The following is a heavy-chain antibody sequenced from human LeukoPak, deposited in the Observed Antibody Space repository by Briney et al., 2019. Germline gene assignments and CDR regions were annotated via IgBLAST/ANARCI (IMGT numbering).Heavy chain of an antibody. J-gene: IGHJ6*03. CDR2: MNPNSGIT. CDR3: ARRGKGLGYYMDV. Sequence: GASVKVSCRASGYTFTSYDIKWVRQATGQGLEWMGRMNPNSGITDYAQKFQGRVTMTRNTSISTAYMELSSLTSEDTAMYYCARRGKGLGYYMDVWGKGTTVTISS. V-gene: IGHV1-8*01. CDR1: GYTFTSYD. D-gene: IGHD3-16*01.